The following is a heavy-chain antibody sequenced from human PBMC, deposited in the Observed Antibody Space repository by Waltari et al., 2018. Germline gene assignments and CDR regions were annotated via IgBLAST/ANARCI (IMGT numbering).Heavy chain of an antibody. J-gene: IGHJ6*03. V-gene: IGHV4-34*02. D-gene: IGHD3-3*01. CDR2: ISEGCGT. CDR1: SESLRGDF. Sequence: QVQLQQWGAGTGLLKPSEHLSLTCAILSESLRGDFWTWIRKSPGRGPEWIGDISEGCGTNYNPSLKSRLTISIDTSKNQFFLRLTSLSAADTAVYYCARGGFLRPRFMDVWSRGTMVSVSS. CDR3: ARGGFLRPRFMDV.